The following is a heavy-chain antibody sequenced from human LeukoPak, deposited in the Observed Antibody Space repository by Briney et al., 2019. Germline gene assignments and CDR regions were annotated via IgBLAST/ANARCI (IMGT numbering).Heavy chain of an antibody. CDR3: ARPKMAPYSSSWYGPFDY. CDR2: INHSGST. V-gene: IGHV4-34*01. J-gene: IGHJ4*02. Sequence: SETLSFTCAVYGGSFSGYYWSWIRQPPGKGLEWIGEINHSGSTNYNPSLKSRVTISVDTSKNQFSLKLSSVTAADTAVYYCARPKMAPYSSSWYGPFDYWGQGTLVTVSS. D-gene: IGHD6-13*01. CDR1: GGSFSGYY.